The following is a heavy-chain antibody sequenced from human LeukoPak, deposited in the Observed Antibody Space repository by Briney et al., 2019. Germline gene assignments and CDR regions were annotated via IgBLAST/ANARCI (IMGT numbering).Heavy chain of an antibody. D-gene: IGHD1-1*01. CDR3: ARRPTTGGYGMDV. V-gene: IGHV5-51*01. Sequence: GESLQISCKGSGYSFTSYWIGWVRQMPGKGLEWMGIIYPGDSDTRYSPSFQGQVTISTDKSISTAYLQWSSLKASDTAMYYCARRPTTGGYGMDVWGQGTTVTVSS. CDR2: IYPGDSDT. J-gene: IGHJ6*02. CDR1: GYSFTSYW.